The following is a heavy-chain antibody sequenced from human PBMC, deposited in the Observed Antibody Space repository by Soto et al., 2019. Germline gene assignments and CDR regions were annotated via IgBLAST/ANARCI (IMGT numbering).Heavy chain of an antibody. Sequence: ASVKVSCNASGFTFTSYDITWERQAPGQGLEWMGWISAYSGNTKYAQKFQGRVTMTTDTSTSTAYKELRSLRSDDTALYYCGRDRIATPGDYDLDVWGQGTTVTVSS. CDR1: GFTFTSYD. CDR2: ISAYSGNT. CDR3: GRDRIATPGDYDLDV. V-gene: IGHV1-18*04. J-gene: IGHJ6*02. D-gene: IGHD6-13*01.